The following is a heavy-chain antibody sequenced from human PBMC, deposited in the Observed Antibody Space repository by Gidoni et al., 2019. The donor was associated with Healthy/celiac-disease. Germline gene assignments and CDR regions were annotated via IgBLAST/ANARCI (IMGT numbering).Heavy chain of an antibody. CDR3: ARNKGYYYDSSGYLFPDY. J-gene: IGHJ4*02. CDR2: IYYSGST. CDR1: GGSISSGGYY. Sequence: QVQLQESGPGLVKPSQTLSLTCTVSGGSISSGGYYWSWIRQHPGKGLEWIGYIYYSGSTYYNPSLKSRVTISVDTSKNQFSLKLSSVTAADTAVYYCARNKGYYYDSSGYLFPDYWGQGTLVTVSS. D-gene: IGHD3-22*01. V-gene: IGHV4-31*03.